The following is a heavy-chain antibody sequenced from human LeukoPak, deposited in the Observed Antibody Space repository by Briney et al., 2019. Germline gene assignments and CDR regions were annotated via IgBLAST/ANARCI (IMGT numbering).Heavy chain of an antibody. Sequence: GGSLRLSCAASGFSVSSNYLGWVRQAPGKGLEWVSIIYYNGRTYYADSVKGRFTISRDNSNNTVYLQMNSLRAEDTAMYYCARMPASGSRGAFDFWGQGTLVTVSS. CDR1: GFSVSSNY. D-gene: IGHD3-10*01. V-gene: IGHV3-53*01. J-gene: IGHJ4*02. CDR3: ARMPASGSRGAFDF. CDR2: IYYNGRT.